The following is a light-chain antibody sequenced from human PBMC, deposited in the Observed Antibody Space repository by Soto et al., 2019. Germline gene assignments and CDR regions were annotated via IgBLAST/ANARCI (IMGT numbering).Light chain of an antibody. J-gene: IGKJ5*01. CDR3: QQYGSYPIT. V-gene: IGKV3-20*01. Sequence: EVVFTQSPGTLSLSPGERATLSCRASQSVSSSYLAWYQQKRGQTPRLLIYAASSRDTGIPDRFSGSGSGTDFTLTISRLEPEDFAIYYCQQYGSYPITFGQGTRLEIK. CDR2: AAS. CDR1: QSVSSSY.